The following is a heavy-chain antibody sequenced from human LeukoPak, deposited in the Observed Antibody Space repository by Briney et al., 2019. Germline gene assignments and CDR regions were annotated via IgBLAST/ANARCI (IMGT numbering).Heavy chain of an antibody. V-gene: IGHV4-59*12. D-gene: IGHD6-19*01. Sequence: PSETLSLTCTVSGGSISSYYWSWVRQPPGKGLEWIGFVYYTGSTNYSPSLKSRVTISVDTSKNSLSLRLSSVAAEDTAVYYCSRDLGSSAWFYHWGQGTLVTVSS. CDR3: SRDLGSSAWFYH. J-gene: IGHJ4*02. CDR1: GGSISSYY. CDR2: VYYTGST.